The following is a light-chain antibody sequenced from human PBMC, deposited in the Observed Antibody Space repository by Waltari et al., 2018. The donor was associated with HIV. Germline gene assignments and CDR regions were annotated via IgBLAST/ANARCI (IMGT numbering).Light chain of an antibody. CDR2: EVT. CDR1: TSDFGRYNS. Sequence: QSALTQPASVSGSPGQSVTISCTATTSDFGRYNSVSWYHQHPGNVPKVIIYEVTSRPSWVPHRFSGSRSGNTASLTISGLQAEDEAVYYCSTHTTTDSLMFGGGTKLTVL. V-gene: IGLV2-14*03. CDR3: STHTTTDSLM. J-gene: IGLJ3*02.